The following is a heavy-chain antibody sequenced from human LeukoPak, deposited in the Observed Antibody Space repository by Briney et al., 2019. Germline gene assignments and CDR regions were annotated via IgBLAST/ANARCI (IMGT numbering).Heavy chain of an antibody. V-gene: IGHV4-34*01. Sequence: SETLSLTCTVSNGSINNYYWSWIRQPPGKGLEWIGEINHSGSTNYNPSLKSRVTISVDTSKNQFSLKLSSVTAADTAVYYCARKRVVKHRGAFDIWGQGTMVTVSS. CDR1: NGSINNYY. CDR2: INHSGST. CDR3: ARKRVVKHRGAFDI. J-gene: IGHJ3*02. D-gene: IGHD3-22*01.